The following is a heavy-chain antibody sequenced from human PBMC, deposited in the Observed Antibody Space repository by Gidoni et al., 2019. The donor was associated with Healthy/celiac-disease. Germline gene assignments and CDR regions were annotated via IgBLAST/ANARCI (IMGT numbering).Heavy chain of an antibody. CDR3: ARLDAGGDYWYFDL. J-gene: IGHJ2*01. CDR1: GASISSSSYY. CDR2: IDYIGST. D-gene: IGHD4-17*01. V-gene: IGHV4-39*01. Sequence: QLQLQESGPGLVKPSETLSPTGTVSGASISSSSYYWGWIRQPPGTGLEWIGSIDYIGSTYYNPSLKSRVTISVDTSKNQFSLKLSSVTAADTAVYYCARLDAGGDYWYFDLWGRGTLVTVSS.